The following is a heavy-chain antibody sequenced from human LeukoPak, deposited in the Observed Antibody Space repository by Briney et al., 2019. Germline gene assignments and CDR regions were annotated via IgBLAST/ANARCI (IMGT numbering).Heavy chain of an antibody. Sequence: SETLSLTCTVSSGSISSYYWSWIRQPPGKGLEWIGNIYYSGSTNYNPSLQSRVTISVDTSKNQFSLKLSSVTAADTAVYYCARQLNYGMDVWGQGTTVTVSS. CDR3: ARQLNYGMDV. CDR1: SGSISSYY. J-gene: IGHJ6*02. CDR2: IYYSGST. V-gene: IGHV4-59*08.